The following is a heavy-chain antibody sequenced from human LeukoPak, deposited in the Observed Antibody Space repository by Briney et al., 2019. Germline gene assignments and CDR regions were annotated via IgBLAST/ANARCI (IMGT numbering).Heavy chain of an antibody. Sequence: TSETLSLTCAVYGGSFSGYYWSWIRQPPGKGLEWIGYIYYTGTTKYNPSLESRVTISVDTSKKQFSLRLSSVAAADAAVYYCTRGTVTINYFDHWGQGTLVTVSS. CDR2: IYYTGTT. D-gene: IGHD4-17*01. CDR3: TRGTVTINYFDH. V-gene: IGHV4-59*01. CDR1: GGSFSGYY. J-gene: IGHJ4*02.